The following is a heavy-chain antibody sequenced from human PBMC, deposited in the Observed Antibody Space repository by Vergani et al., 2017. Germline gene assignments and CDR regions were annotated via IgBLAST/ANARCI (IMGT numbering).Heavy chain of an antibody. Sequence: QLQLQESGPGLVKPSETLSLPCTVSGGSISSSSYYWGWLRQPPGKGLEWIGSIYYSGSTYYNPSLKSRVTISVDTSKNQCSLKLSSVTAADTAVYYCARRGSDDSSGYYYWNVFDSGGQGTMVTVSS. J-gene: IGHJ3*02. CDR3: ARRGSDDSSGYYYWNVFDS. V-gene: IGHV4-39*01. CDR2: IYYSGST. D-gene: IGHD3-22*01. CDR1: GGSISSSSYY.